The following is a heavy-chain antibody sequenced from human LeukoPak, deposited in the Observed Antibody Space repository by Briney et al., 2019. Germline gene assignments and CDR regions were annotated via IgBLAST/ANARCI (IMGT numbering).Heavy chain of an antibody. CDR1: GYTFSNYY. CDR2: INPSSGST. J-gene: IGHJ6*03. V-gene: IGHV1-46*01. CDR3: ARDWCTALPGYNYHCYMDV. Sequence: GASVKVSCKASGYTFSNYYIHWVRQAPGQGLEWMGIINPSSGSTSHSQRFQGRVTMTGDMSTSTVYMELSSLTSEDTAMYYCARDWCTALPGYNYHCYMDVWGKGTTVTVSS. D-gene: IGHD4/OR15-4a*01.